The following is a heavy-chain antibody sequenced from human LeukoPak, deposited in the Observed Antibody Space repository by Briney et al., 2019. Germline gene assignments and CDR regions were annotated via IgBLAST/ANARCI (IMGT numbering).Heavy chain of an antibody. Sequence: PGGSLRLSCAASGFTFSSYGMHWVRQAPGKGLEWVAFIRYDGSNKYYADSVKGRFTISRDNSKNTLYLQMNSLRAEDTAVYYCAKDRRNNYYGSGREAKEGGRAFDIWGQGTMVTVSS. D-gene: IGHD3-10*01. J-gene: IGHJ3*02. CDR2: IRYDGSNK. CDR3: AKDRRNNYYGSGREAKEGGRAFDI. CDR1: GFTFSSYG. V-gene: IGHV3-30*02.